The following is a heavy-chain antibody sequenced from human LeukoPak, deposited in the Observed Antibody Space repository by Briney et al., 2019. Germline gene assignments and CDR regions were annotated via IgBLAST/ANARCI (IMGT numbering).Heavy chain of an antibody. CDR3: ARSYYDSSGYLY. CDR1: GYTFTGYY. Sequence: ASVKVSCKASGYTFTGYYMHWVRQAPGQGLEWMGWINPNSGGTNYAQKFQGRVTMTRDTSINTAYMEPSRLRSDDTAVYYCARSYYDSSGYLYWGQGTLVTVSS. CDR2: INPNSGGT. J-gene: IGHJ4*02. V-gene: IGHV1-2*02. D-gene: IGHD3-22*01.